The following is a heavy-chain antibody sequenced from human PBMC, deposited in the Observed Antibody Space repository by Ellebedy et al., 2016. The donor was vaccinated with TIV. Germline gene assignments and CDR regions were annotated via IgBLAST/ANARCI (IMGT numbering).Heavy chain of an antibody. CDR3: ARGELWFGDSIVPYGMDV. V-gene: IGHV4-34*01. CDR2: INHSGST. J-gene: IGHJ6*02. CDR1: GGSFSGYY. D-gene: IGHD3-10*01. Sequence: SETLSLTCAVYGGSFSGYYWSWIRQPPGKGLEWIGEINHSGSTNYNPSLKSRVTISVDTSKNQFSLKLSSVTAADTAVYYCARGELWFGDSIVPYGMDVWGQGTTVTVSS.